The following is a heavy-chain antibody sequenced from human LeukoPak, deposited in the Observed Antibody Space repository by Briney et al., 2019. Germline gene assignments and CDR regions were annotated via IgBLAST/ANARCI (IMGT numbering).Heavy chain of an antibody. CDR2: ISGIGGST. V-gene: IGHV3-23*01. Sequence: GGSLKLSCEASGYTFTSYAMNWVRQAPGKGLEWVSAISGIGGSTDYADSVKGRFTISRDNSKNTVYLQMISLRAEDTAVYYCAKVPPYGGNTKGGDYWGQGTLVTVSS. CDR3: AKVPPYGGNTKGGDY. CDR1: GYTFTSYA. J-gene: IGHJ4*02. D-gene: IGHD4-23*01.